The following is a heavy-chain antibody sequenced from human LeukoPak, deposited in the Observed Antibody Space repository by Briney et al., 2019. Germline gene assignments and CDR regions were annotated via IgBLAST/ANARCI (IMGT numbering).Heavy chain of an antibody. Sequence: SETLSLTCTVSGGSISSSSYYWGWVRQPPGKGLEWIGSIYYSGSTYYNPSLKSRVTISVDTSKNQFSLKLSSVTAADTAVYYCATDRGGGAWFDPWGQGTLVTVSS. CDR3: ATDRGGGAWFDP. V-gene: IGHV4-39*07. CDR2: IYYSGST. CDR1: GGSISSSSYY. J-gene: IGHJ5*02.